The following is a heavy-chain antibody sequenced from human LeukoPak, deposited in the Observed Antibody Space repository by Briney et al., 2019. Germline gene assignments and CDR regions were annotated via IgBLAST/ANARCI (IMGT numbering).Heavy chain of an antibody. CDR3: ARQGYDSPVTTPY. CDR2: IDPSDSYT. V-gene: IGHV5-10-1*01. J-gene: IGHJ4*02. Sequence: GESLRISCKGSGYSFTSYWISWVRQMPGKGQEWMGRIDPSDSYTNYSPSFQGHVTISADKSISTAYLQWSSLKASDTAMYYCARQGYDSPVTTPYWGQGTLVTVSS. D-gene: IGHD4-17*01. CDR1: GYSFTSYW.